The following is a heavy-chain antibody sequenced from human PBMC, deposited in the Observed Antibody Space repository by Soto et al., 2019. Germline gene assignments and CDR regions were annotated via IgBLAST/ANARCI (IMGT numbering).Heavy chain of an antibody. D-gene: IGHD3-3*01. CDR1: GGSISSYY. Sequence: SETLSLTCTVSGGSISSYYWSWIRQPPGKGLEWIGYIYYSGSTNYNPSLKSRVTISVDTSKNQFSLKLSSVTAADTAVYYCARRITIFGVVRQAPFDYWGQGTLVTVSS. J-gene: IGHJ4*02. CDR3: ARRITIFGVVRQAPFDY. CDR2: IYYSGST. V-gene: IGHV4-59*01.